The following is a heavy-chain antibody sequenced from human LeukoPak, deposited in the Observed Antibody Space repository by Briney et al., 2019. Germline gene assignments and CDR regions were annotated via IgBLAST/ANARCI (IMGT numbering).Heavy chain of an antibody. D-gene: IGHD3-22*01. CDR1: GYRFTSYW. V-gene: IGHV5-51*01. CDR3: ARLNYYDSSGEFDY. J-gene: IGHJ4*02. CDR2: IYPGDSDT. Sequence: GESLKISCKGSGYRFTSYWIGWVRQMPGKGLEWMGIIYPGDSDTRYSPSFQGQVTISADKSISTAYLQWSSLKASDTAMYHCARLNYYDSSGEFDYWGQGTLVTVSS.